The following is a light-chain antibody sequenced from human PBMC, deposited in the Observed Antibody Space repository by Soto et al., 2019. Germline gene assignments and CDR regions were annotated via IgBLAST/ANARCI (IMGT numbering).Light chain of an antibody. V-gene: IGLV2-23*01. CDR3: GSYAGRSTWDVV. CDR2: EGF. Sequence: QSALTQPASLSGSPGQSITISCTGTSSDVGGSGLVSWYQFHPGKAPKLLIFEGFKRPSGISNRFSGSKSGSTASLTISGLQAEDEADYYCGSYAGRSTWDVVFGGGTKLTVL. J-gene: IGLJ2*01. CDR1: SSDVGGSGL.